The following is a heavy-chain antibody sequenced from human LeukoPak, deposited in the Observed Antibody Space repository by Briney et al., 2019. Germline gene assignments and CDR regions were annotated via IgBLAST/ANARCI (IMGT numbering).Heavy chain of an antibody. CDR2: TYYRSKWYN. J-gene: IGHJ6*03. CDR1: GDSVSMNSAT. CDR3: ARAVLWFGDLDYYFYMDV. D-gene: IGHD3-10*01. Sequence: SLTLSLTYAISGDSVSMNSATWNWLRQSPARGLEWLGSTYYRSKWYNDYAGSVKSRITINPDTSKNQFSLQLNSVTPEDTAVYYCARAVLWFGDLDYYFYMDVWGKGTTVTVSS. V-gene: IGHV6-1*01.